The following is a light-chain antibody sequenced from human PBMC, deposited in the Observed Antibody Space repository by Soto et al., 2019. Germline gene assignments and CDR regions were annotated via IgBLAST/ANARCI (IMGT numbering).Light chain of an antibody. V-gene: IGLV1-44*01. J-gene: IGLJ3*02. CDR2: SNN. CDR1: SSNIGSNT. Sequence: QSLLTQPPSASGTPGQRVTISCSGSSSNIGSNTVNWYQQLPGTAPKLLIYSNNQRPSGVPDRFSGSKFGTSASLAISGLQSEDEADYYCAAWDDSLNGGVFGGGTKVTVL. CDR3: AAWDDSLNGGV.